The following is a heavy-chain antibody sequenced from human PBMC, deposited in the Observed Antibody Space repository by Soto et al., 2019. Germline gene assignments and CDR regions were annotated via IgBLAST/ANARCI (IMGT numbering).Heavy chain of an antibody. CDR2: IYYSGST. CDR3: ARGLHSGDAFDY. V-gene: IGHV4-30-4*01. Sequence: QVQLQESGPGLVKPSQTLSLICTVSGGSISSGDYYWSWIRQPPGKGLEWIGYIYYSGSTYYNPSRNSRVTISVDTSKNQFSLKLSSVTAADTAVYYCARGLHSGDAFDYWGQGTLVTVSS. J-gene: IGHJ4*02. CDR1: GGSISSGDYY. D-gene: IGHD3-10*01.